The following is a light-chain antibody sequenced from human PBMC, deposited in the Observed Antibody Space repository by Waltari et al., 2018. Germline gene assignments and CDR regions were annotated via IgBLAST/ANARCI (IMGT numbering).Light chain of an antibody. Sequence: DIQLTQSPSFLSVSVGDRVPITCRASQGISSSLAWYQQKPGQAPKLLVYAASSLQSGVPSGFSGSASGTEFTLTISSLQPEDFASYYCQQLSTYPLTIGGGTKVEIK. CDR3: QQLSTYPLT. CDR2: AAS. J-gene: IGKJ4*01. V-gene: IGKV1-9*01. CDR1: QGISSS.